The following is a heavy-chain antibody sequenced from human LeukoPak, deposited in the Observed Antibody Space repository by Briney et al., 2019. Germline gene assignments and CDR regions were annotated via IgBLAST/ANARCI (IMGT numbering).Heavy chain of an antibody. J-gene: IGHJ4*02. V-gene: IGHV3-23*01. CDR2: ISGSGGST. Sequence: PGGSLRLSCAASGFTFSSYAMSWVRQAPGKGLEWVSAISGSGGSTYYADSVKGWFTISRDNSKNTLYLQMNSLRAEDTAVYYCAKGFYSGSYGSFDYWGQGTLVTVSS. CDR1: GFTFSSYA. CDR3: AKGFYSGSYGSFDY. D-gene: IGHD1-26*01.